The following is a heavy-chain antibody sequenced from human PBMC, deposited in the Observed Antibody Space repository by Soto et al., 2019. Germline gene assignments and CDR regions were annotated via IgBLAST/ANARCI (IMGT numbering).Heavy chain of an antibody. Sequence: EVQLLESGGGLVQPGGSLRLSCAASGFTFSSYAMSWVRQAPGKGLEWVSSISTSGGSTYYADSVKGRFTISRDNSNNTLYLQMNSLRAGDTAVYYCSLSDRYYGMDVWGLGTTVTVSS. CDR2: ISTSGGST. CDR3: SLSDRYYGMDV. V-gene: IGHV3-23*01. J-gene: IGHJ6*02. CDR1: GFTFSSYA.